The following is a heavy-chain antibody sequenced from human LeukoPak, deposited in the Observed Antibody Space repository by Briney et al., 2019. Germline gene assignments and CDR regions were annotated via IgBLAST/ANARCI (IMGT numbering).Heavy chain of an antibody. J-gene: IGHJ4*02. Sequence: WASVRVSCKASGYTFTGYYMNWVRQAPGQGLEWLGWINPNSGDTKYAQKFLGRVTMTSDTSINTGYMALSSLTSDDTADYYCARKSTVRRTSEFDYWGQGSLVTVSS. D-gene: IGHD3-10*02. V-gene: IGHV1-2*02. CDR1: GYTFTGYY. CDR3: ARKSTVRRTSEFDY. CDR2: INPNSGDT.